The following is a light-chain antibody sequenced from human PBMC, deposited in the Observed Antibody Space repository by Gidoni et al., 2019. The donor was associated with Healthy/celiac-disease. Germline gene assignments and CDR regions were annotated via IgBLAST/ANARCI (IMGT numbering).Light chain of an antibody. Sequence: QSALTQPASLSGSPGQSITISCTGTSSDVGGYNYVSWYQQHPGKAHKLMIYEVSNRPSGVSNRFSGSKSGNTASLTISGLQAEDEADYYCSSYTSSSTFVVFGGGTKLTVL. J-gene: IGLJ2*01. CDR3: SSYTSSSTFVV. CDR1: SSDVGGYNY. V-gene: IGLV2-14*01. CDR2: EVS.